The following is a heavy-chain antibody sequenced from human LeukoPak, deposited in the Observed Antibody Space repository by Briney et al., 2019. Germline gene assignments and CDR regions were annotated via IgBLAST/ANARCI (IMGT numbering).Heavy chain of an antibody. D-gene: IGHD3-22*01. CDR1: GGSFSPAH. J-gene: IGHJ4*02. CDR2: ICDNGNT. CDR3: ARALALPLIDKAAADNLDY. V-gene: IGHV4-59*12. Sequence: PSETLSLTCTFSGGSFSPAHWSWIRQPPGKGLEWIGVICDNGNTDYNPSLKSRVTISVDTSKSQFSLKLSSVTAADTAVYYCARALALPLIDKAAADNLDYWGQGTLVTVSS.